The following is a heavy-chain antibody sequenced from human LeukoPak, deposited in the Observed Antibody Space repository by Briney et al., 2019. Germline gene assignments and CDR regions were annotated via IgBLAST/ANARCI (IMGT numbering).Heavy chain of an antibody. CDR2: IIPIFGTA. Sequence: SVKVSCKASGGTFSSYAISWVRQAPGQGLKWMGGIIPIFGTANYAQKFQGRVTITTDESTSTAYMELSSLRSEDTAVYYCARGVMITFGGVIVIRNYFDYWGQGTLVTVSS. CDR1: GGTFSSYA. V-gene: IGHV1-69*05. J-gene: IGHJ4*02. CDR3: ARGVMITFGGVIVIRNYFDY. D-gene: IGHD3-16*02.